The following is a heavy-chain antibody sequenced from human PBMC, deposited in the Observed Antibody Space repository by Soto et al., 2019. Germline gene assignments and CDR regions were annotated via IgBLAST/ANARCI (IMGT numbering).Heavy chain of an antibody. V-gene: IGHV4-30-4*01. CDR3: AREGGESSDGLYYFDS. CDR1: GGSTSSDNY. Sequence: SETLSLTCTVSGGSTSSDNYWSWIRQPPGKGLEWIGHIYYSGNTDYNPSLKSRLAISIDTSKNQFSLKLSSVTAADTAVYFCAREGGESSDGLYYFDSWGQGSLVTSPQ. D-gene: IGHD3-16*01. CDR2: IYYSGNT. J-gene: IGHJ4*02.